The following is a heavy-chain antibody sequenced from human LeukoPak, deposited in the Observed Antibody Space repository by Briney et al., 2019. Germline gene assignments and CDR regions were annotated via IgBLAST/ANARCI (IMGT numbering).Heavy chain of an antibody. J-gene: IGHJ5*02. CDR1: GGSISSYY. Sequence: SETLSLTCTVSGGSISSYYWSWIRQPPGKGLEWIGYIYYSGSTNYNPSLKSRVTISVDTSKNQFSLKLSSVTAADTAVYYCARGYSSSSRENWFDPWGQGTLVTVSS. V-gene: IGHV4-59*01. D-gene: IGHD6-13*01. CDR3: ARGYSSSSRENWFDP. CDR2: IYYSGST.